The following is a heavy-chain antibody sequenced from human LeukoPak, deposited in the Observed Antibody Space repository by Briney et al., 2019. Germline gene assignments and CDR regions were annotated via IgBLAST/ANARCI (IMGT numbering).Heavy chain of an antibody. CDR1: GYTFTSYA. CDR3: ARDRYGDGFAHFDY. CDR2: ITPSGGT. Sequence: ASVKVSFKASGYTFTSYAMHWVRQAPGQGLEWMGWITPSGGTNYPQKFQGRVAITRGTSITTAYMDLSRLTSDDTAVYYCARDRYGDGFAHFDYWGQGALVTVSS. D-gene: IGHD5-24*01. V-gene: IGHV1-2*02. J-gene: IGHJ4*02.